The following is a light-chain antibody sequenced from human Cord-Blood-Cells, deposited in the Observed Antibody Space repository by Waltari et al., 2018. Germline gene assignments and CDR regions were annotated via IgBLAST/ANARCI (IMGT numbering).Light chain of an antibody. V-gene: IGLV2-14*01. J-gene: IGLJ2*01. CDR2: AVS. CDR3: SSYTSSSVV. CDR1: SSDVGGYNY. Sequence: QSALTQPASVSGSPGQSITISCTGTSSDVGGYNYVSWYQQHPGKAPKLMIYAVSNRPSVVSNRFSGSKSGNTASLTISGLQAEDEADYYCSSYTSSSVVFGGGTKLTVL.